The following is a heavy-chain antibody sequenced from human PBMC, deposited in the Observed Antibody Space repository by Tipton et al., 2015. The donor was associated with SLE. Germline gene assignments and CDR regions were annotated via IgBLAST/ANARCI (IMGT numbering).Heavy chain of an antibody. D-gene: IGHD5-12*01. J-gene: IGHJ2*01. Sequence: GSLRLSCAASGFTFSSYWMHWVRQAPGKGLVWVSRINSDGSRTSYADSVKGRFTISRDNSKNTLYLQMNSLRAEDTAVYYCAKDRKWLWEFDLWGRGTLVTVSS. CDR3: AKDRKWLWEFDL. CDR2: INSDGSRT. V-gene: IGHV3-74*01. CDR1: GFTFSSYW.